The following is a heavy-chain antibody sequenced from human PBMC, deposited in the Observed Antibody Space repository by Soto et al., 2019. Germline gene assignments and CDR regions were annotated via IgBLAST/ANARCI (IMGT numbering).Heavy chain of an antibody. CDR1: GYTFTSYG. V-gene: IGHV1-18*01. Sequence: ASVKVSCKASGYTFTSYGISWVRQAPGQGLEWMGWISAYNGNTNYAQKLQGRVTMTTDTSTSTAYMELRSLRSDDTAVYYCARDLGELAYCGGDCYPTNFDYWGQGTQVTVSS. CDR3: ARDLGELAYCGGDCYPTNFDY. CDR2: ISAYNGNT. J-gene: IGHJ4*02. D-gene: IGHD2-21*02.